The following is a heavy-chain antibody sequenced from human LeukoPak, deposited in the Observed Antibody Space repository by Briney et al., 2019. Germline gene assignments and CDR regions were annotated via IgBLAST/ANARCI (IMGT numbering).Heavy chain of an antibody. CDR1: GITLSNYG. Sequence: GGSLRLSCAVSGITLSNYGMSWVRQAPGKGLEWVAGISGSAGGTYYADSVKGRFAISRDNAKNTLYLQLNNLRAEDTAVYFCAKRGVVIRVILVGFHKEAYYFDSWGQGALVTVSS. D-gene: IGHD3-22*01. V-gene: IGHV3-23*01. J-gene: IGHJ4*02. CDR3: AKRGVVIRVILVGFHKEAYYFDS. CDR2: ISGSAGGT.